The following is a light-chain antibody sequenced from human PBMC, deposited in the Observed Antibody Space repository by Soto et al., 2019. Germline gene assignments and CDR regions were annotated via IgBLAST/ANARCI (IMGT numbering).Light chain of an antibody. J-gene: IGKJ2*01. V-gene: IGKV1-39*01. CDR2: AAS. Sequence: DIQMTQSPSSLSASVGDRVTITCRASQSVGSLLNWFQQRPGIAPKLLIYAASTLQSGAPSRFSGSGAGTDFTLIISSLQPEDFATYYCQQSYSLPYTFGQGTKLKI. CDR1: QSVGSL. CDR3: QQSYSLPYT.